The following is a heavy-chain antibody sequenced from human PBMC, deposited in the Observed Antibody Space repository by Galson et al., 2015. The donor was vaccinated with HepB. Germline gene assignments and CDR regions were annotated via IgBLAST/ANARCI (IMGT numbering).Heavy chain of an antibody. CDR2: TWYTSKWYN. V-gene: IGHV6-1*01. Sequence: CAISGDSVSSNVAAWNWIRQSPSGGLEWLGRTWYTSKWYNDYAVSVKSRITINPDTSKNQFSLQLNSVTPDDTAVYYCAREAGNVLGYWGQGTLVTVSS. D-gene: IGHD1-14*01. J-gene: IGHJ4*02. CDR1: GDSVSSNVAA. CDR3: AREAGNVLGY.